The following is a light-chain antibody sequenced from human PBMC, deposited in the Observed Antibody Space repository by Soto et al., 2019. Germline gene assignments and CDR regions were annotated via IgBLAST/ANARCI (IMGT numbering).Light chain of an antibody. V-gene: IGLV2-14*01. Sequence: QSALTQPASVSGSPGQSITISCTGTSSDVGGYNYVSWYQQHPGKAPKLMIYDVSNRPSGVSNRFSGSKSGDTASLTISGLSAEDEADYHCSSYTSSSTVVFGGGTKLTVL. CDR2: DVS. J-gene: IGLJ2*01. CDR3: SSYTSSSTVV. CDR1: SSDVGGYNY.